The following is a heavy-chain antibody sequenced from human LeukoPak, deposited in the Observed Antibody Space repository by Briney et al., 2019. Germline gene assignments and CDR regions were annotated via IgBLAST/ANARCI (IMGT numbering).Heavy chain of an antibody. Sequence: PGGSLRLSCAASGFTFSDYYMSWIRQAPGKGLEWVSYISSSGSTIYYADSVKGRFTISRDNAKNSLYLQMNSLRAEDTAVYHCARDQILWFGELPSFDHWGQGTLVTVSS. CDR1: GFTFSDYY. V-gene: IGHV3-11*01. J-gene: IGHJ4*02. CDR3: ARDQILWFGELPSFDH. CDR2: ISSSGSTI. D-gene: IGHD3-10*01.